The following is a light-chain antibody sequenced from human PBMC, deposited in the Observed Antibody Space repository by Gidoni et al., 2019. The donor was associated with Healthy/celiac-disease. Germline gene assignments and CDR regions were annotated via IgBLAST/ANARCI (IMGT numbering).Light chain of an antibody. CDR3: QQYGSSST. CDR2: GAS. V-gene: IGKV3-20*01. Sequence: EIVLTQSPGTLSLSPGERATLSCRASQSVSSSYLAWYQQTPGQAPRLLIHGASSRATGIPDRFSGSGSGTDFTLTISRLEPEDFAVYYCQQYGSSSTFGGGTKVEIK. J-gene: IGKJ4*01. CDR1: QSVSSSY.